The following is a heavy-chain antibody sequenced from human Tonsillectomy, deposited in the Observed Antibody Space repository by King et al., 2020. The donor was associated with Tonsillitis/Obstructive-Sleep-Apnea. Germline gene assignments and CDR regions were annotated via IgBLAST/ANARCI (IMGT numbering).Heavy chain of an antibody. J-gene: IGHJ5*02. CDR1: GFTVSSNY. D-gene: IGHD3-3*01. CDR3: ARERRFWSGYYGANWFDP. V-gene: IGHV3-66*01. CDR2: IYSCGST. Sequence: VQLVESGGGLVQPGGSLRLSCAASGFTVSSNYMSWVRQAPGKGLEWVSVIYSCGSTYYADCVKGRFTISRDNSKKKLYLQMNSLRAEDTAVYYCARERRFWSGYYGANWFDPWGQGTLVTVSS.